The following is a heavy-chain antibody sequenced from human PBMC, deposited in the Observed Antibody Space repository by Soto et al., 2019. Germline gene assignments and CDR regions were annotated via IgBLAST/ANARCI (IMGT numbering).Heavy chain of an antibody. J-gene: IGHJ6*02. D-gene: IGHD6-13*01. CDR2: IYTSGST. CDR1: GGSISSYY. Sequence: NPSETLSLTCTVSGGSISSYYWSWIRQPAGKGLEWIGRIYTSGSTNYNPSLKSRVTMSVDAAKNQFSLKLSAVTAAATAVYYCARDGLYIAAANTEYYYYYGKDVWGQGTTVTVSS. V-gene: IGHV4-4*07. CDR3: ARDGLYIAAANTEYYYYYGKDV.